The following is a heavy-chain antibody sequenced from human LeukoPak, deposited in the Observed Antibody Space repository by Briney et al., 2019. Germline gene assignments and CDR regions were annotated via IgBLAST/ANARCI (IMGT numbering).Heavy chain of an antibody. CDR1: DYSISNGYN. J-gene: IGHJ5*02. Sequence: SETLSLTCTVSDYSISNGYNWGWIRQPPGQGLEWIGSTYYSGSPYYNPSLKSRVTISVDTSKKQFSLKLSSVTAADTAVYYCARHVGFITMVRGVINNNWFDPWGQGTLVTVSS. CDR3: ARHVGFITMVRGVINNNWFDP. CDR2: TYYSGSP. V-gene: IGHV4-38-2*02. D-gene: IGHD3-10*01.